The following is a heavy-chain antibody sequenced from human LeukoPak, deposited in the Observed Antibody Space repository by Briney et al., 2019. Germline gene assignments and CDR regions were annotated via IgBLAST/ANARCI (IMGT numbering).Heavy chain of an antibody. J-gene: IGHJ6*03. D-gene: IGHD5-18*01. V-gene: IGHV3-48*03. CDR3: ARAIGHLWSIYYYSYMDV. CDR1: GFTFSSYE. CDR2: ISSSGSTI. Sequence: QPGGSLRLSCAASGFTFSSYEMNWVRQAPGKGLEWVSYISSSGSTIYYADSVKGRFTISRDNAKNSLYLQMNSLRAEDTSVYYCARAIGHLWSIYYYSYMDVRGEGTTVTVSS.